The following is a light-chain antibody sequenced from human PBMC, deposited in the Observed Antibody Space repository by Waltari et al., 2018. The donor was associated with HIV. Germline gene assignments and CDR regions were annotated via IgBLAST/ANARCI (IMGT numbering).Light chain of an antibody. J-gene: IGLJ2*01. Sequence: QSALTQPASVSGSPGQSITISCTGTSSDAGGHNLGSSYQQHPGNAPKLMIYTVSKRPAGVSNRFSGSKSGNTASLTISGLQAEDEADYYCCAYAGSTTYVIFGGGTKLTVL. V-gene: IGLV2-23*02. CDR1: SSDAGGHNL. CDR3: CAYAGSTTYVI. CDR2: TVS.